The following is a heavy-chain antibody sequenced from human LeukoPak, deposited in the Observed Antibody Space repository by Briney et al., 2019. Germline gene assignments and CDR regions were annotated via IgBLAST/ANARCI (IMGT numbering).Heavy chain of an antibody. Sequence: ASVKVSCKASGYTFTSYGISWVRQAPGQGLEWMGWISAYNGNTNYAQKLQGRVTMTTDTSTSTAYMELRSLRSDDTAVYYCATKDFWSGYLTPPDAFDIWGQGTMVTVSS. CDR2: ISAYNGNT. CDR3: ATKDFWSGYLTPPDAFDI. D-gene: IGHD3-3*01. V-gene: IGHV1-18*01. J-gene: IGHJ3*02. CDR1: GYTFTSYG.